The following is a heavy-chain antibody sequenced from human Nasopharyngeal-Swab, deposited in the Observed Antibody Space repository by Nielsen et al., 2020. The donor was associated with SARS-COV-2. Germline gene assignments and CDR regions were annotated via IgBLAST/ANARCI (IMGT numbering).Heavy chain of an antibody. CDR2: ISGSGGST. Sequence: GESLKISCAASGFTFSSYAMSWVRQAPGKGLEWVSAISGSGGSTYYADSVKGRFTISRDNSKNTPYLQMNSLRAEDTAVYYCAKDRGVGALDYWGQGTLVTVSS. J-gene: IGHJ4*02. V-gene: IGHV3-23*01. CDR3: AKDRGVGALDY. CDR1: GFTFSSYA. D-gene: IGHD1-26*01.